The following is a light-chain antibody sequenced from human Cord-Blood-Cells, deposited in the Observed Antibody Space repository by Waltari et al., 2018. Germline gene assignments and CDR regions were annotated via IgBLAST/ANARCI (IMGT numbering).Light chain of an antibody. CDR1: RCDVGGYNE. J-gene: IGLJ2*01. CDR3: ISYTSSSTLVV. V-gene: IGLV2-14*01. Sequence: QSPLTQPAPVSGSPGQSHTISRTGTRCDVGGYNECSWYQQHPGKAPKLVIYEVSYRPSVVSNRFSGSKSGNTASLTISGLQAEDEADYYCISYTSSSTLVVFGGGTKLTVL. CDR2: EVS.